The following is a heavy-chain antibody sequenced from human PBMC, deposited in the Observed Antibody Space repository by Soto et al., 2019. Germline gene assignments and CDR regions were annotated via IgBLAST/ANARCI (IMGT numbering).Heavy chain of an antibody. V-gene: IGHV3-23*01. Sequence: EVQLLESGGGLVQPGGSLRLSCAASGFTFSSYAMCWVRQAPGKGLEWVSAISGSGVSTYYADSVKGRFTISRDNSKNSLYRQMNSLRAEDTAVYYCAKEGEHSSGWANFDYWGQGTLVTVSS. J-gene: IGHJ4*02. CDR1: GFTFSSYA. CDR2: ISGSGVST. D-gene: IGHD6-19*01. CDR3: AKEGEHSSGWANFDY.